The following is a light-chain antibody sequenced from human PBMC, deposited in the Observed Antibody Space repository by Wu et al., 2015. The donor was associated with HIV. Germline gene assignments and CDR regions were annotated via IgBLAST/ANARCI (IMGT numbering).Light chain of an antibody. CDR3: HLYSSAWT. CDR2: GAS. CDR1: QSVGSTY. V-gene: IGKV3-20*01. Sequence: EIVLTQSPDTLSLSPGERATLSCRASQSVGSTYLAWYQQKPGQAPRLLIYGASNRATGIPDRFSGSGSGTDFTLTIRRLEPEDLAVYYCHLYSSAWTFGQGTKVEVK. J-gene: IGKJ1*01.